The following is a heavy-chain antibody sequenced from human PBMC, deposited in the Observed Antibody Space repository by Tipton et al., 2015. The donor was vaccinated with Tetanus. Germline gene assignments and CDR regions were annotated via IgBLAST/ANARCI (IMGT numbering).Heavy chain of an antibody. CDR3: ARTTRRWLHPDY. CDR2: ISSSGST. V-gene: IGHV4-61*03. CDR1: GGSLRSGDHY. J-gene: IGHJ4*02. Sequence: TLSLTCTVSGGSLRSGDHYWSWIRQPPGKGLEWLAYISSSGSTNSDYSLKSRITISRDTSKNHFSLNLASVTAADTAVYYCARTTRRWLHPDYWGQGTLVTVSS. D-gene: IGHD5-24*01.